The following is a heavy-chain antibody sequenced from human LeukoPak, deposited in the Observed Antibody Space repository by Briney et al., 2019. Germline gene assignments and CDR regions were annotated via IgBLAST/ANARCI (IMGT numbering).Heavy chain of an antibody. CDR3: ARDYPVGATTPPPDRFDY. V-gene: IGHV1-46*01. J-gene: IGHJ4*02. Sequence: ASVKVSCKASGYTFTSYYMHWVRQAPGQGLEWMGIINPSGGSTSYAQKFQGRVTMTRDTSTSTVYMELSSLRSEDTAVYYCARDYPVGATTPPPDRFDYWGQGTLVTVSS. CDR2: INPSGGST. D-gene: IGHD1-26*01. CDR1: GYTFTSYY.